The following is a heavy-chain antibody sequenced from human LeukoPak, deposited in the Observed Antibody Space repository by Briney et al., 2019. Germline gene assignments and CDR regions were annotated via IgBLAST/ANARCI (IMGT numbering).Heavy chain of an antibody. CDR3: ARERKEWGSGSYNWFDP. D-gene: IGHD3-10*01. J-gene: IGHJ5*02. V-gene: IGHV4-31*11. Sequence: PSQTLSLTCAVSGGSISSGGYYWSWIRQHPGKGLEWIGYIYYSGSTYYNPSLKSRVTISVDTSENQFSLKLSSMTAADTAVYYCARERKEWGSGSYNWFDPWGQGTLVTVSS. CDR1: GGSISSGGYY. CDR2: IYYSGST.